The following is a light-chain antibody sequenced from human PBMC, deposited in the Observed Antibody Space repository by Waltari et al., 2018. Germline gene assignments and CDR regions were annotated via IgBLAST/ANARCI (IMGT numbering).Light chain of an antibody. CDR1: QDISNY. V-gene: IGKV1-33*01. J-gene: IGKJ4*01. CDR3: QQYDNLPV. Sequence: DIQMTQSPSSLSASVGERVTITCQASQDISNYLNLYQQKPGKAPKLLIYDASNLETGVPSRFSGSGSGTDFTFTISSLQPEDIATYYCQQYDNLPVFGGGTKVEIK. CDR2: DAS.